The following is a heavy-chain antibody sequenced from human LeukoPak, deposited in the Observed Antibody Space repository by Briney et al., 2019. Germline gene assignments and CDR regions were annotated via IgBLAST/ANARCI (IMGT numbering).Heavy chain of an antibody. CDR1: GGSFSGYY. D-gene: IGHD3-10*01. J-gene: IGHJ5*02. CDR2: INHSGST. V-gene: IGHV4-34*01. CDR3: GPYGSGSYVGWFDP. Sequence: SETLSLTCAVYGGSFSGYYWSWIRQPPGKGLEWIGEINHSGSTNYNPSLKSRVAISVDTSKNQFSLKLSSVTAADTAVYYCGPYGSGSYVGWFDPWGQGTLVTVSS.